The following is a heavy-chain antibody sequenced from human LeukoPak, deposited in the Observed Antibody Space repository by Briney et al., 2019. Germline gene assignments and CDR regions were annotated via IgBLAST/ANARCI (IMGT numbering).Heavy chain of an antibody. CDR3: AKDGATPLANYDILTGYYSPPYYFDY. V-gene: IGHV3-33*06. CDR1: GFTFSSHG. CDR2: IWYDGSNK. J-gene: IGHJ4*02. Sequence: GRSLRLSCAASGFTFSSHGMYWVRQAPGKGLEWVAVIWYDGSNKYYADSVKGRFTISRDNSKNTLYLQMNSLRAEDTAVYYCAKDGATPLANYDILTGYYSPPYYFDYWGQGTLVTVSS. D-gene: IGHD3-9*01.